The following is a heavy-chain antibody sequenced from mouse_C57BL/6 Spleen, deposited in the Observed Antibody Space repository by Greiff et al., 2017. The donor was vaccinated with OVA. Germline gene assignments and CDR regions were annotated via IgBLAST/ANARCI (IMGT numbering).Heavy chain of an antibody. D-gene: IGHD1-1*01. CDR1: GFTFSDYG. V-gene: IGHV5-17*01. CDR2: ISSGSSTI. CDR3: ARNRDYYGSRGFAY. J-gene: IGHJ3*01. Sequence: EVQGVESGGGLVKPGGSLKLSCAASGFTFSDYGMHWVRQAPEKGLEWVAYISSGSSTIYYADTVKGRFTISRDNAKNTLFLQMTSLRSEDTAMYYCARNRDYYGSRGFAYWGQGTLVTVSA.